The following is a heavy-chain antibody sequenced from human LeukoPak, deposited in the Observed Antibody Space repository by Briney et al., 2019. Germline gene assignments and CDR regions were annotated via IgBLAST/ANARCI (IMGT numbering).Heavy chain of an antibody. V-gene: IGHV1-2*02. CDR1: GYTFTGYY. CDR2: INPNSGGT. Sequence: ASVKVSCKASGYTFTGYYMHWVRQAPGQGLEWMGWINPNSGGTNYAQKFQGRVTMTRDTSISTAYMELSRLRSDDTAVYYCASSGSAVAVPEAFDIWGQGTMVTVSS. CDR3: ASSGSAVAVPEAFDI. J-gene: IGHJ3*02. D-gene: IGHD6-19*01.